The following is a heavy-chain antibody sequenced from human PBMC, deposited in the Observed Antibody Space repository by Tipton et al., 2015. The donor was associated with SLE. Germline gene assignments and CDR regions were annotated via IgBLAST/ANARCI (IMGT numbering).Heavy chain of an antibody. CDR1: AGSIRSHY. J-gene: IGHJ6*04. V-gene: IGHV4-39*01. CDR2: IDYTGNT. Sequence: TLSLTCTVSAGSIRSHYWCWIRQPPGKGLEWIGSIDYTGNTHYNPSLKSRVTISVDTSANQFSLKVTSENAADTAMYYCTKYRGGTMMDVWGKGTTVTVSS. D-gene: IGHD2-15*01. CDR3: TKYRGGTMMDV.